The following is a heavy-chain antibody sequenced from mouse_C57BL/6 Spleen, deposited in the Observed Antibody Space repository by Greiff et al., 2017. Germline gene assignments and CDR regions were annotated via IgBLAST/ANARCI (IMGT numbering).Heavy chain of an antibody. J-gene: IGHJ2*01. CDR2: IYPGDGDT. CDR1: GYAFSSYW. D-gene: IGHD1-1*01. V-gene: IGHV1-80*01. Sequence: QVQLQQSGAELVKPGASVKISCKASGYAFSSYWMNWVKQRPGKGLEWIGQIYPGDGDTNYNGKFKGKATLTADKSSSTAYMQLSSLTSEDSAVYFCARKRAFTTAVADYFDYWGQGTTRTVSS. CDR3: ARKRAFTTAVADYFDY.